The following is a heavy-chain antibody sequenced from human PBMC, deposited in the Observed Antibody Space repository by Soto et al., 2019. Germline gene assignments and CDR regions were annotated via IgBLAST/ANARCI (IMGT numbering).Heavy chain of an antibody. V-gene: IGHV3-33*01. CDR2: IWFNGIKE. J-gene: IGHJ6*02. Sequence: GGSLRLSCAVTGFDFTTYAMHGVRQTPDKGLEWVAIIWFNGIKEFYAEAVRGRFTISIDTSKNTVFLQMNNVRAEDTALYYCTRAPFDVWGQGTTVTVSS. CDR3: TRAPFDV. CDR1: GFDFTTYA.